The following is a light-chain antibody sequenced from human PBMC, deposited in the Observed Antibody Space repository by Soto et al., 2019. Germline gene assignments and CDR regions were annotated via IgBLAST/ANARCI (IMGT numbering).Light chain of an antibody. Sequence: QAVVTQPPSASGTPGQRVTISCSGSRSTIGGNTVTWYQQVPGTAPKLLIYSNDQRPSGVPDRFSGSKSGTTASLAISGLQSEDEADYYCAAWSDSLSCVVFGGGTKLTVL. CDR1: RSTIGGNT. CDR2: SND. J-gene: IGLJ2*01. V-gene: IGLV1-44*01. CDR3: AAWSDSLSCVV.